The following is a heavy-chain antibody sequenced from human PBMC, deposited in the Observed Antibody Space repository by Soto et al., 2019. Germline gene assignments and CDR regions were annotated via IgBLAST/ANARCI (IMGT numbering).Heavy chain of an antibody. CDR2: IYHSGST. CDR1: GGYINRGGYF. CDR3: ARVPAP. Sequence: SETLSLTCAVSGGYINRGGYFWSWIRQPPGKGLEWIGYIYHSGSTYYNPSLKSRVTISVDRSKNQFSLKLSSVTAADTAVYYCARVPAPWGQGTLVTVSS. V-gene: IGHV4-30-2*01. J-gene: IGHJ4*02.